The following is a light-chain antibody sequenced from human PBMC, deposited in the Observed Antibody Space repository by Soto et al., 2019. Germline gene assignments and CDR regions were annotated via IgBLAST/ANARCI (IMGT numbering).Light chain of an antibody. Sequence: DIVMTQSPLSLPVTTGEPASISCRSSQSLLHSNGYNFLDWYLQKPGQSPQPLIYLGSNRASGVPDRFSGSGSGTDFTLRISTVEAEDVGIYYCMQALQTPYTFGQGTKLEIK. J-gene: IGKJ2*01. CDR2: LGS. CDR3: MQALQTPYT. V-gene: IGKV2-28*01. CDR1: QSLLHSNGYNF.